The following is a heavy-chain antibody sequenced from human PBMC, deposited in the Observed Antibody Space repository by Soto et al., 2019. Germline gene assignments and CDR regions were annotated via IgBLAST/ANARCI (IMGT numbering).Heavy chain of an antibody. D-gene: IGHD5-18*01. J-gene: IGHJ4*02. V-gene: IGHV3-23*01. CDR1: GFTFRSYV. Sequence: GGALRLSCAASGFTFRSYVLSWGRQAPGKGLEWVSAIGGSGDSTYYADSVKGRFTISRDNSKNTLYLQVNSLRAEDTAVYYCAKVLDASMVVNGYLYWGQGTLVTVSS. CDR2: IGGSGDST. CDR3: AKVLDASMVVNGYLY.